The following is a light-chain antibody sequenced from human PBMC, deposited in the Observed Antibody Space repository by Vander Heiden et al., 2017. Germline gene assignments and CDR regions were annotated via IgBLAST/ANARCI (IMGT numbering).Light chain of an antibody. V-gene: IGLV1-44*01. CDR3: AVWDDSLNGWV. CDR1: RFNLGSNT. J-gene: IGLJ3*02. CDR2: YIN. Sequence: QSVLTQPPSASGTRGQRVTSSCSGSRFNLGSNTVNWYQQLPGTAPKLLIYYINQRPSGVPDRFSGSKSGTSASLAISGLQSEDEADYYCAVWDDSLNGWVFGGGTKVTVL.